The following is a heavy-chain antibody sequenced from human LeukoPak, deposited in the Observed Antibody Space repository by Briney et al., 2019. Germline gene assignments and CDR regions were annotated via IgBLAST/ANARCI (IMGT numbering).Heavy chain of an antibody. CDR1: GFTFSTSA. Sequence: GGSLRLSCAASGFTFSTSAMHWVRQPPGKGLEWVAVISYDESNKFYADSVKGRFSISRDSSKNTLYLQMNSLRTEDTAVYYCAKDIGEGGQWAFNYWGQGTLVTVSS. D-gene: IGHD3-10*01. J-gene: IGHJ4*02. V-gene: IGHV3-30-3*01. CDR2: ISYDESNK. CDR3: AKDIGEGGQWAFNY.